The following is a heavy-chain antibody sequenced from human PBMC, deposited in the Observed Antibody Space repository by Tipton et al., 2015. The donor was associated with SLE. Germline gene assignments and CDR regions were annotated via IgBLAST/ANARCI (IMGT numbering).Heavy chain of an antibody. D-gene: IGHD2-2*01. CDR1: GGSVSSSSYY. CDR2: IYYTGNT. V-gene: IGHV4-39*07. Sequence: TLSLTCTVSGGSVSSSSYYWGWIRQPPGKGLEWIGSIYYTGNTFYNPSLKSRVTISVDTSKNQFSLKLKSVTAADSAVYYCARERYCSGASCYAPDYWGQGTLVTVSS. J-gene: IGHJ4*02. CDR3: ARERYCSGASCYAPDY.